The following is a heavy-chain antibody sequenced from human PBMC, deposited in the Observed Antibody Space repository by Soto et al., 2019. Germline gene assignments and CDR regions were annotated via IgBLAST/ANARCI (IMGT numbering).Heavy chain of an antibody. D-gene: IGHD3-22*01. Sequence: SGPTLVNPTQTLTLTCTFSGFSLSTSGVGVGWIRQPPGKALEWLALIYWDDDKRYSPSLKSRLTITKDTSKNQVVLTMTNMDPVYTATYYWALSLIGYDYDSSGSYRFDPWGQGTLVTVSS. J-gene: IGHJ5*02. CDR2: IYWDDDK. CDR1: GFSLSTSGVG. CDR3: ALSLIGYDYDSSGSYRFDP. V-gene: IGHV2-5*02.